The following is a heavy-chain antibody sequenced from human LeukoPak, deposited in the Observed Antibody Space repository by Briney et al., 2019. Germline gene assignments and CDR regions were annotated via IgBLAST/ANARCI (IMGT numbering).Heavy chain of an antibody. CDR1: GGTFSSYA. CDR2: IIPIFGTA. J-gene: IGHJ4*02. CDR3: ATDFPSRTTGTTGYYY. D-gene: IGHD1-1*01. V-gene: IGHV1-69*01. Sequence: SVKVSCKASGGTFSSYAISWVRQAPGQGLEWMGGIIPIFGTANYAQKFQGRVTITADESTSTAYMELSNLRSEDTAVYYCATDFPSRTTGTTGYYYWGQGTLVTVSS.